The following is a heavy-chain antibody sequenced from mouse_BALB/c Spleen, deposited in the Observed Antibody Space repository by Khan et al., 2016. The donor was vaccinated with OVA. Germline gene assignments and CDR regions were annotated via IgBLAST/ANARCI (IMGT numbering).Heavy chain of an antibody. CDR3: SRDDYFLGEAMDH. D-gene: IGHD2-4*01. Sequence: QVQLQQSGPDLVKPGASVRISCKASGYTFTTYYIHWVKQRPGQGLEWIGWIYPGSFNTNYSEKFKGKATLTADKSSSTAYMHLNSLTSEDSAVSFCSRDDYFLGEAMDHWGQGTSVTVSS. CDR2: IYPGSFNT. CDR1: GYTFTTYY. J-gene: IGHJ4*01. V-gene: IGHV1S56*01.